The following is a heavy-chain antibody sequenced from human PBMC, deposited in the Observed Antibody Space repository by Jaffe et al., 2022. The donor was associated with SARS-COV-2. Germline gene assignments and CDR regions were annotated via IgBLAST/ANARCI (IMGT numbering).Heavy chain of an antibody. CDR2: ISYDGSNK. V-gene: IGHV3-30*18. CDR1: GFTFSSYG. Sequence: QVQLVESGGGVVQPGRSLRLSCAASGFTFSSYGMHWVRQAPGKGLEWVAVISYDGSNKYYADSVKGRFTISRDNSKNTLYLQMNSLRAEDTAVYYCAKDSVAGYCSGGSCYGGGFKYYYGMDVWGQGTTVTVSS. J-gene: IGHJ6*02. D-gene: IGHD2-15*01. CDR3: AKDSVAGYCSGGSCYGGGFKYYYGMDV.